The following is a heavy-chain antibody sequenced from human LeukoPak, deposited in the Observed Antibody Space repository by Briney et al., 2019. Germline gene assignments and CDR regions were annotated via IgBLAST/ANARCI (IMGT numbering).Heavy chain of an antibody. CDR1: GGSISSYY. V-gene: IGHV4-4*07. D-gene: IGHD3-10*01. Sequence: PSETLSLTCTVSGGSISSYYWSWIRRPAGKGLEWIGRIYTSGSTNYNPSLKSRVTMSVDTSKNQFSLKLSSVTAADTAVYYCARSAYGSGSYNFDYWGQGTLVTVSS. CDR3: ARSAYGSGSYNFDY. J-gene: IGHJ4*02. CDR2: IYTSGST.